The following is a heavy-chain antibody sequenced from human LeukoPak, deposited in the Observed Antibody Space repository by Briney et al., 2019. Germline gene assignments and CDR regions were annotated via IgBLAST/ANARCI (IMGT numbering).Heavy chain of an antibody. Sequence: GGFLRLSCAASGFIVSDNYMSWVRHAPGKGLEWVSVIYSGGSTYYADSVKGRFTISRDNSKNTLYLQMNSLRAEDTAVYYCARYHYDSSGYPYYFDYWGQGTLVTVSS. J-gene: IGHJ4*02. V-gene: IGHV3-53*01. CDR1: GFIVSDNY. D-gene: IGHD3-22*01. CDR3: ARYHYDSSGYPYYFDY. CDR2: IYSGGST.